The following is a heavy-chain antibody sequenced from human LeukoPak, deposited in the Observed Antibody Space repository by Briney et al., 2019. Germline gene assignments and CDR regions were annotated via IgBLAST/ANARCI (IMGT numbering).Heavy chain of an antibody. J-gene: IGHJ4*02. D-gene: IGHD3/OR15-3a*01. V-gene: IGHV3-64*01. CDR3: ARDGLARNDY. CDR1: GFPLSSYA. CDR2: VSSDGDTT. Sequence: GGSLRLSCAASGFPLSSYAMQWVRQTPARGLEYVCGVSSDGDTTFCANSMKGRFAISRDNSKCMLYLQMGGLVHEDTGVYYCARDGLARNDYWGQGTLVTVSS.